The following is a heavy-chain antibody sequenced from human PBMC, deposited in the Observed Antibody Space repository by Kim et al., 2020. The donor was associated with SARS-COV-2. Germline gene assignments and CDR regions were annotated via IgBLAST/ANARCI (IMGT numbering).Heavy chain of an antibody. Sequence: PVKGRFTISRDDSKNTLYLQMNSLKTEDTAVYYCTTGGTVTTTTYFKRFDYWGQGTLVTVSS. CDR3: TTGGTVTTTTYFKRFDY. D-gene: IGHD4-4*01. J-gene: IGHJ4*02. V-gene: IGHV3-15*01.